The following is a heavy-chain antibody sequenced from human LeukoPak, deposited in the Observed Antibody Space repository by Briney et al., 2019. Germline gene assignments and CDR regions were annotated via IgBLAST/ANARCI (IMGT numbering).Heavy chain of an antibody. J-gene: IGHJ4*02. CDR1: GYAFTSYY. Sequence: ASVKVSCKASGYAFTSYYMHWVRQAPGQGLEWMGIINPSGGSTSYAQKFQGRVTMTRDTSTSTVYMELSSLRSEDTAVYYCASYPKMGVYSSSWEENWGQGTLVTVSS. V-gene: IGHV1-46*01. CDR2: INPSGGST. CDR3: ASYPKMGVYSSSWEEN. D-gene: IGHD6-13*01.